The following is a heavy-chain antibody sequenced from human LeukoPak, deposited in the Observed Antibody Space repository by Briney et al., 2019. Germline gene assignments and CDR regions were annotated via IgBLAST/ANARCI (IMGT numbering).Heavy chain of an antibody. V-gene: IGHV4-34*01. CDR2: INHSGST. J-gene: IGHJ4*02. D-gene: IGHD3-9*01. CDR3: ARLGYDILTGYYLFDY. CDR1: GGSFSGYY. Sequence: SETLSLTCAVYGGSFSGYYWSWIRQPPGKGLEWIGEINHSGSTNYNPSLKSRVTISVDTSKNQFSLKLSSVTAADTAVYYCARLGYDILTGYYLFDYWGQGTLVTVSS.